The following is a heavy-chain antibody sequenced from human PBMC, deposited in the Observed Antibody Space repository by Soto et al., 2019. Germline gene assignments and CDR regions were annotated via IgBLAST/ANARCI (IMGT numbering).Heavy chain of an antibody. D-gene: IGHD3-3*01. CDR3: ARDGFWSGYYPPDNYFGMDV. CDR1: GYTFTSYG. V-gene: IGHV1-18*04. J-gene: IGHJ6*02. Sequence: ASVKVSCKASGYTFTSYGISWVRQAPGQGLEWMGWISAYNGNTNYAQKLQGRVTMTTDTSTSTAYMELRSLRSDDTAVYYCARDGFWSGYYPPDNYFGMDVWGQGTTVTVSS. CDR2: ISAYNGNT.